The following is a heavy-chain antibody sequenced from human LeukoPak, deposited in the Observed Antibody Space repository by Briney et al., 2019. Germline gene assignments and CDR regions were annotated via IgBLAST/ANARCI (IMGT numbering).Heavy chain of an antibody. CDR3: AKGVDYDILTGYHDFDY. J-gene: IGHJ4*02. CDR2: ISGSGGST. CDR1: GFTFNNYA. Sequence: GGSLRLSCAASGFTFNNYAMSWVRQAPGKGLEWVSAISGSGGSTYYADSVKGRFTISRDNSKNTLYLQMNSLRAEDTAVYYCAKGVDYDILTGYHDFDYWGQGTLVTVSS. D-gene: IGHD3-9*01. V-gene: IGHV3-23*01.